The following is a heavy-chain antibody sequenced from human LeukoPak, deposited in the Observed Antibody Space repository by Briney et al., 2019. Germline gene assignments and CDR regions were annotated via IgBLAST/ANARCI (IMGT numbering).Heavy chain of an antibody. D-gene: IGHD6-19*01. CDR3: AKDIGAVAGTWYFDL. CDR1: GFTFDDYA. Sequence: GGSLRLSCAASGFTFDDYAMHWVRQAPGKGLEWVSGISWNSGSIGYADSVTGRFTISRDNAKNSLYLQMNSLRAEDMALYYCAKDIGAVAGTWYFDLWGRGTLVTVSS. CDR2: ISWNSGSI. V-gene: IGHV3-9*03. J-gene: IGHJ2*01.